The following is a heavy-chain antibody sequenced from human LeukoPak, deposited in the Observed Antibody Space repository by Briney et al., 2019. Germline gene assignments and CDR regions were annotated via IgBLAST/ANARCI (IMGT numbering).Heavy chain of an antibody. D-gene: IGHD5-12*01. V-gene: IGHV3-30*02. CDR2: IRTDENHK. CDR3: AKDNDYAI. J-gene: IGHJ3*02. Sequence: PGGSLRLSCAASGFTVSSNYMSWVRQAPGRGLEWVAFIRTDENHKDYADSVKGRFTISRDNSKNTLYLQVNSLRPEDTAVYYCAKDNDYAIWGQGTLVTVSS. CDR1: GFTVSSNY.